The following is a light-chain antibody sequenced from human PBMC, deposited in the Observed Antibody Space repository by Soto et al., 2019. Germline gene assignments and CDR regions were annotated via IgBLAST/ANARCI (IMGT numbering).Light chain of an antibody. CDR1: SSDVGGYNY. CDR3: SSYTSSSTLVV. CDR2: DVN. J-gene: IGLJ2*01. Sequence: QSALTQPASVSGSPGQPITISCTGTSSDVGGYNYVSWYQQQPGKAPKLMIYDVNNRPSGVSNRFSGSKSGNTASLTISGLQAEDEADYYCSSYTSSSTLVVFGGGTKLTVL. V-gene: IGLV2-14*01.